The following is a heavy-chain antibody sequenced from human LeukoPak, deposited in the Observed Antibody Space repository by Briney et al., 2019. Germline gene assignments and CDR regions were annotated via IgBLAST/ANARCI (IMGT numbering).Heavy chain of an antibody. D-gene: IGHD3-10*01. CDR3: ARDRDSGFGEFNFDY. Sequence: SETLSLTCTVSGGSISSYYWSWIRQPAGKGLEWIGRIYTSGSTNYNPSLKSRVTMSVDPPKNQFSLKLSSVTAADTAVYYCARDRDSGFGEFNFDYWGQGTLVTVSS. CDR1: GGSISSYY. V-gene: IGHV4-4*07. CDR2: IYTSGST. J-gene: IGHJ4*02.